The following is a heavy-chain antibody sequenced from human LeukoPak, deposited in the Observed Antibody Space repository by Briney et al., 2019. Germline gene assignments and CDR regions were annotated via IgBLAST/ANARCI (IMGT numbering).Heavy chain of an antibody. CDR3: ARERDGRFFDY. D-gene: IGHD5-24*01. CDR1: GFTFSSFW. V-gene: IGHV3-7*01. Sequence: GGSLRLSCAASGFTFSSFWMSWVRQAPGKGLEWVANIKQDGSETYYVDSVKGRFTISRDNAKNSLYLQMNSLRAEDTAVYYCARERDGRFFDYWGQGTLVTVSS. J-gene: IGHJ4*02. CDR2: IKQDGSET.